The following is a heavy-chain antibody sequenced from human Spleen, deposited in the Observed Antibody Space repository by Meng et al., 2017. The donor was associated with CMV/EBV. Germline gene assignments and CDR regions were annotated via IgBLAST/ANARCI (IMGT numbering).Heavy chain of an antibody. CDR3: TRSGDGYQLLRYGMDV. CDR1: GFTFSSYW. Sequence: GESLKISCAASGFTFSSYWMSWVRQAPGKGLEWVANIKQDGSGKYYVDSVKGRFTISRDNAKNSLYLQMNSLRAEDTAVYYCTRSGDGYQLLRYGMDVWGQGTTVTVSS. CDR2: IKQDGSGK. V-gene: IGHV3-7*01. J-gene: IGHJ6*02. D-gene: IGHD2-2*01.